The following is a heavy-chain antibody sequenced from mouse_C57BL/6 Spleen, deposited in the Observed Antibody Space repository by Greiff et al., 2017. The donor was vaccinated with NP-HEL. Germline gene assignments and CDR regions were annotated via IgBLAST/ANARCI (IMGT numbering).Heavy chain of an antibody. CDR1: GYTFTGYW. D-gene: IGHD2-4*01. CDR3: ARLGLRRGDWYCDV. J-gene: IGHJ1*03. CDR2: ILPGSGST. V-gene: IGHV1-9*01. Sequence: VQLQQSGAELMKPGASVKLSCTATGYTFTGYWIEWVKQRPGHGLEWIGEILPGSGSTNYNEKFKGKATFTADTASNTAYMQLSSLTTEDTTIYYGARLGLRRGDWYCDVWGTGTTVTVSS.